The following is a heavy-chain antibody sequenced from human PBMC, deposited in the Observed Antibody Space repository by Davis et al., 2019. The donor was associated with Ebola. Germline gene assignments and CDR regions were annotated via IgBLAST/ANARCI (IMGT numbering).Heavy chain of an antibody. CDR2: ISPDGTLR. CDR1: GFTFGTYW. D-gene: IGHD3-9*01. CDR3: TKDFDAAWGF. V-gene: IGHV3-74*01. J-gene: IGHJ3*01. Sequence: HTGGSLRLSCGASGFTFGTYWMHWVRQAPGKGLVWVSRISPDGTLRNYADSVKGRFTISRDNARNTLYLQMNSLRAEDTALYYCTKDFDAAWGFWGQGTMVTVSS.